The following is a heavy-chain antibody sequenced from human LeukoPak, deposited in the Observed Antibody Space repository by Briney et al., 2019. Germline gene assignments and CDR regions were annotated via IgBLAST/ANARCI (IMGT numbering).Heavy chain of an antibody. V-gene: IGHV3-64*01. CDR2: ITNDGGTT. CDR3: TYGDYPLTY. J-gene: IGHJ4*02. CDR1: GFAFSGYA. D-gene: IGHD4-17*01. Sequence: GGSLRLSCAASGFAFSGYAMHWVRQAPGKGLEYISAITNDGGTTYYANSVRGRFTISRDNSKNTLYLQMGSLRAEDTAVYFCTYGDYPLTYWGQGTLVTVSS.